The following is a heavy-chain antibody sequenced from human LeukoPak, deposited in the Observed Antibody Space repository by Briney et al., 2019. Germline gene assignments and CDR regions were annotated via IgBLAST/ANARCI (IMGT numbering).Heavy chain of an antibody. CDR1: GGSISSGGYY. CDR2: IYYSGST. V-gene: IGHV4-31*03. CDR3: ARGDGYNGSRFDY. J-gene: IGHJ4*02. Sequence: SETLSLTCTVSGGSISSGGYYWSWLRQHPGKGLEWIGYIYYSGSTYYNPSLKSRVTISVDTSKNQFSLKLSSVTAADTAVYYCARGDGYNGSRFDYWGQGTLVTVSS. D-gene: IGHD5-24*01.